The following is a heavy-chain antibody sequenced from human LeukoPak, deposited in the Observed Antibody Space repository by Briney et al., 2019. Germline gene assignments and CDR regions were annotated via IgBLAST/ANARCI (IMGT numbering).Heavy chain of an antibody. D-gene: IGHD4-23*01. CDR3: ARDQRTTVVTDLDY. V-gene: IGHV3-48*01. CDR2: ISSSSSTI. J-gene: IGHJ4*02. CDR1: GFTFSSYS. Sequence: GGSLRLSCAASGFTFSSYSMNWVRQAPGKGLEWVSYISSSSSTIYYADSVKGRFTISRDNAKNSLYLQMNSLRAEDTAVYYCARDQRTTVVTDLDYWGQGTLVTVSS.